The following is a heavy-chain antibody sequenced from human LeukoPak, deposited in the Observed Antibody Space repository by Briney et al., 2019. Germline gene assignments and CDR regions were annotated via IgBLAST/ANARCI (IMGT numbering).Heavy chain of an antibody. D-gene: IGHD1-14*01. Sequence: GGSLRLSCAASGFTFSSCAMTWVRQGPGKGLEWVASITGDGTRTYYTDSVKGRFTISRDNSKNTLYLQMNSLRADETAIYYCASRPRADMGPLDYWGQGTLVTVST. J-gene: IGHJ4*02. CDR2: ITGDGTRT. CDR1: GFTFSSCA. V-gene: IGHV3-23*01. CDR3: ASRPRADMGPLDY.